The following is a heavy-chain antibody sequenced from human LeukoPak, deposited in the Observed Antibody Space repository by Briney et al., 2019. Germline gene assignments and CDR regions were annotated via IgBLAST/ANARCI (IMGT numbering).Heavy chain of an antibody. V-gene: IGHV4-39*01. D-gene: IGHD3/OR15-3a*01. CDR2: IYYTGNT. Sequence: SETLSLTCTVSGVSIITSNTYWGWIRQPPGKGLEWIGSIYYTGNTYYNASLKSQVSISIDTSKNQFSLRLTSVTAADTAVYFCARQTGSGLFILPGGQGTLVIVSS. J-gene: IGHJ4*02. CDR1: GVSIITSNTY. CDR3: ARQTGSGLFILP.